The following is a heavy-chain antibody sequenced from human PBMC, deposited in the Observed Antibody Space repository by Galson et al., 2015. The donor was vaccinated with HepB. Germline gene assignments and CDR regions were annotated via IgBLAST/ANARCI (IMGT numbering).Heavy chain of an antibody. D-gene: IGHD3-10*02. J-gene: IGHJ6*03. CDR1: GYSFTSNG. CDR2: ISGYTGHT. CDR3: GRTVRNYYMDV. V-gene: IGHV1-18*01. Sequence: SVKVSCKASGYSFTSNGITWVRQAPGQGLEWMGWISGYTGHTNYAQKLQGRVTMTTDTSTSIAYMELRSLRSDDTAVYYCGRTVRNYYMDVWGKGTSVTVSS.